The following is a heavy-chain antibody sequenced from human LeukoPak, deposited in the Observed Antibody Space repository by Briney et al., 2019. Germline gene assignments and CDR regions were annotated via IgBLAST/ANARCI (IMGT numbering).Heavy chain of an antibody. V-gene: IGHV3-23*01. D-gene: IGHD3-22*01. CDR2: ISGSGGST. CDR3: AKPSMIVVVITPFDY. CDR1: GFTFSSYS. J-gene: IGHJ4*02. Sequence: GGSLRLSCAASGFTFSSYSMNWVRQAPGKGLEWVSAISGSGGSTYYADSVKGRFTISRDNSKNTLYLQMNSLRAEDTAVYYCAKPSMIVVVITPFDYWGQGTLVTVSS.